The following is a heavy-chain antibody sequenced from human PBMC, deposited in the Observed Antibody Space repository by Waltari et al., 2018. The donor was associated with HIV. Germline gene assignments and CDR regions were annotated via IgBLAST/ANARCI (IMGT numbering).Heavy chain of an antibody. J-gene: IGHJ5*02. Sequence: QLQESGPGLVKPSQTLSLTCTVSGGSISSGRSPWSWLRQPAGKGLEWIGRLYTRGSTDYNPSLKSRATISGDTSKNQFSLKLSSVTAADTAVYYCARGVVGGYDLGNNWFDPWGQGTLVTVSS. V-gene: IGHV4-61*02. CDR1: GGSISSGRSP. D-gene: IGHD5-12*01. CDR2: LYTRGST. CDR3: ARGVVGGYDLGNNWFDP.